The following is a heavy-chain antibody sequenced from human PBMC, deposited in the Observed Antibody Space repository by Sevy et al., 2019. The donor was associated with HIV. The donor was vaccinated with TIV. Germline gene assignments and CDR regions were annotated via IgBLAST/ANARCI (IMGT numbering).Heavy chain of an antibody. D-gene: IGHD3-22*01. Sequence: GGSLRLSCAASGFTVNDNYMSWVRQAPGKGLEWVSVIYSDGSTYYADSVKGRFTISRDNSKNTLYLQMNSLRAEDTAVYYCANHASDYDSSGYLERDSFDIWGQGTMVTVSS. J-gene: IGHJ3*02. CDR2: IYSDGST. CDR3: ANHASDYDSSGYLERDSFDI. CDR1: GFTVNDNY. V-gene: IGHV3-53*01.